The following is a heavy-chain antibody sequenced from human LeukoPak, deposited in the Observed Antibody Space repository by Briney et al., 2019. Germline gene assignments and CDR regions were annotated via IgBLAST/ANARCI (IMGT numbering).Heavy chain of an antibody. CDR2: IRSKAYGGTT. V-gene: IGHV3-49*04. CDR1: GFTFSSYA. J-gene: IGHJ4*02. D-gene: IGHD2-2*02. CDR3: TRGCSSTSCYMVNFDY. Sequence: GGSLRLSCAASGFTFSSYAMSWVRQAPGKGLEWVGFIRSKAYGGTTEYAVSVKGRFTISRDDSKSIAYLQMNSLKAEDTAVYYCTRGCSSTSCYMVNFDYWGQGTLVTVSS.